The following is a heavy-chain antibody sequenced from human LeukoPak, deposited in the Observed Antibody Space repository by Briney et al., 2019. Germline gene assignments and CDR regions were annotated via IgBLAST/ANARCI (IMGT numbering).Heavy chain of an antibody. CDR2: IYSGGNT. CDR1: GFTVSSNY. Sequence: GGSLRLSCAASGFTVSSNYMSWVRQAPGKGLEWVSVIYSGGNTFYADSVKGRFTISRDSSKNTVHLQVNSLRVEDTAVYYCARTVAGAFDPWGQGTLVTVSS. D-gene: IGHD6-19*01. CDR3: ARTVAGAFDP. V-gene: IGHV3-66*01. J-gene: IGHJ5*02.